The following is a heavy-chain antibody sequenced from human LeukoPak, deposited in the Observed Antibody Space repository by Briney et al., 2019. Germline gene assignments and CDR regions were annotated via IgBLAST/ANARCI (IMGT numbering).Heavy chain of an antibody. CDR3: ARLGSGSYSWFDP. V-gene: IGHV1-69*13. Sequence: SVKVSCKASGGTFSSYAISWVRQAPGQGLEWMGGIIPIFGTANYAQKFQGRVTITADESTSTAYMELSSLRSDDTAVYYCARLGSGSYSWFDPWGQGTLVTVSS. D-gene: IGHD3-10*01. CDR2: IIPIFGTA. J-gene: IGHJ5*02. CDR1: GGTFSSYA.